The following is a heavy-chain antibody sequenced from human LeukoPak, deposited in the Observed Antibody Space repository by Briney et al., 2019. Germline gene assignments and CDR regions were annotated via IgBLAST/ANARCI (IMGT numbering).Heavy chain of an antibody. V-gene: IGHV3-33*01. CDR2: IWYDGSNK. D-gene: IGHD3-3*01. CDR1: GFTFSDYG. Sequence: GGSLRLSCAASGFTFSDYGMHWARQASGKGLEWVAVIWYDGSNKYYADSVKGRFTISRDNSKNTLYLQMNSLRAEDTAVYYCAREHPGLDFWSGHSRNFDYWGQGTLVTVSS. CDR3: AREHPGLDFWSGHSRNFDY. J-gene: IGHJ4*02.